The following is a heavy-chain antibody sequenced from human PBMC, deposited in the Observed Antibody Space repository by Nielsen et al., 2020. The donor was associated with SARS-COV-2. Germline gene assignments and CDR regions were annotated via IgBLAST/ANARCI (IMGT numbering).Heavy chain of an antibody. V-gene: IGHV3-23*01. CDR3: AREGGGVITFGGVIVIPDAFDI. Sequence: GGSLRLSCAASGFTFDFYAMSWVRQAPGKGLEWVSGISGSGRDTYYADSVKGRFTISRDNSKNTLYLQMNSLRAEDTAVYYCAREGGGVITFGGVIVIPDAFDIWGQGTMVTVSS. CDR1: GFTFDFYA. CDR2: ISGSGRDT. D-gene: IGHD3-16*02. J-gene: IGHJ3*02.